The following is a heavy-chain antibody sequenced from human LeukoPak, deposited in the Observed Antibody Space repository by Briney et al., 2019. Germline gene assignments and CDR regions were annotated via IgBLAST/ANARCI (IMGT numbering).Heavy chain of an antibody. CDR2: INPNSGGT. J-gene: IGHJ4*02. Sequence: ASVKVSCKASGYTFTGYYMHWVRLAPGQGLEWMGWINPNSGGTNYAQKFQGRVTMTRDTSISTAYMELSRLRSDDTAVYYCARTWARANSALGYWGQGTLVTVSS. V-gene: IGHV1-2*02. CDR1: GYTFTGYY. D-gene: IGHD4-23*01. CDR3: ARTWARANSALGY.